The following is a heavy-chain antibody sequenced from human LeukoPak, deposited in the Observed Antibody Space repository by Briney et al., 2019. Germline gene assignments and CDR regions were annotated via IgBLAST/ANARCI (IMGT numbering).Heavy chain of an antibody. V-gene: IGHV3-7*01. Sequence: GGSLRLSCVASGFTFSSHHMNWVRQTRGKGLESVATIKPDGSEKYYVDSVKGRFTISRDNAKSSLYLQMNSLRAEDTGVYFCARMSSYCDYWGQGTLVTVSS. CDR2: IKPDGSEK. D-gene: IGHD2-2*01. J-gene: IGHJ4*02. CDR1: GFTFSSHH. CDR3: ARMSSYCDY.